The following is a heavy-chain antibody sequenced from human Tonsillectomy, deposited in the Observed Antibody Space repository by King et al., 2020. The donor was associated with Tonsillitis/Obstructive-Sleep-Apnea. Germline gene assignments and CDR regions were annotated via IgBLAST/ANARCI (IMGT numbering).Heavy chain of an antibody. CDR3: AKALLASWVYFDS. J-gene: IGHJ4*02. Sequence: VQLVESGGGLVQPGRSLRLSCAASGFTFDDYPMHWVRQAPEKGLEWVSGISWNSGNIGYADSVKGRFTISRDNAKNSLYLQMNSLRAEDTALYYCAKALLASWVYFDSWGQGTLVTVSS. CDR1: GFTFDDYP. D-gene: IGHD2-8*02. CDR2: ISWNSGNI. V-gene: IGHV3-9*01.